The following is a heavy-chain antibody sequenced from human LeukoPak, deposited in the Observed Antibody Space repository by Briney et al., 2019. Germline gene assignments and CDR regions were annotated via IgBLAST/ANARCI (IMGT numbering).Heavy chain of an antibody. J-gene: IGHJ4*02. Sequence: ASVKVSCKASGYTFTGYYMHWVRQAPGQGLEWMGRINPNSGGTNYAQKFQGRVTMTRDTSTSTAYKELSRLRSYDTAMYYCARDRVNDGGDYWGQGTLVTVSS. D-gene: IGHD2-8*01. CDR2: INPNSGGT. CDR3: ARDRVNDGGDY. CDR1: GYTFTGYY. V-gene: IGHV1-2*06.